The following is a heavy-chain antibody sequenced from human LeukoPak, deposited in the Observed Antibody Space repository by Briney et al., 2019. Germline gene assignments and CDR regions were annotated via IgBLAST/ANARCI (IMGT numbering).Heavy chain of an antibody. D-gene: IGHD1-14*01. J-gene: IGHJ6*04. CDR2: IWYDGSNK. CDR3: AKDVCSQVRCHRTTFYGMDV. Sequence: PGRSLRLSCAASGFTFSSYGMHWVRQAPGKGLEWVAVIWYDGSNKYYADSVKGRFTISRDNSKNTLYLQMNSLRAEDTAVYYCAKDVCSQVRCHRTTFYGMDVWGKGTTVTVSS. V-gene: IGHV3-33*06. CDR1: GFTFSSYG.